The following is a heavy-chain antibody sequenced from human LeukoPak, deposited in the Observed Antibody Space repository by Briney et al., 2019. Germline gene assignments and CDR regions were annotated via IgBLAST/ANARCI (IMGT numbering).Heavy chain of an antibody. CDR2: IYTSGST. CDR1: GGSISSYY. J-gene: IGHJ6*03. V-gene: IGHV4-4*07. D-gene: IGHD1-14*01. Sequence: PSETLSLTCTVSGGSISSYYWSWIRQPAGKGLEWIGRIYTSGSTNYNPSLKSRVTISVDTSKNQFSLKLSSVTAADTAVYYCARHGTAPYYYHYYMDVWGKGTTVTVSS. CDR3: ARHGTAPYYYHYYMDV.